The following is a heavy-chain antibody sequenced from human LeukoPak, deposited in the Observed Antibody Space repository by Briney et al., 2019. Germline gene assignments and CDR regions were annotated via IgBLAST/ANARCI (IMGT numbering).Heavy chain of an antibody. CDR1: GGTFSSYA. Sequence: ASVKVSCKASGGTFSSYAISWVRQAPGQGLEWMGWISAYNGNTNYAQKLQGRVTMTTDTSTSTAYMELRSLRSEDTAVYYCARSLFGRYAFDIWGQGTMVTVSS. CDR2: ISAYNGNT. J-gene: IGHJ3*02. V-gene: IGHV1-18*01. D-gene: IGHD1-26*01. CDR3: ARSLFGRYAFDI.